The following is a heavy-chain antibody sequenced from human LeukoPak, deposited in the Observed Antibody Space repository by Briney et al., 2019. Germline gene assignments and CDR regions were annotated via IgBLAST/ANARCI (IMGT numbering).Heavy chain of an antibody. J-gene: IGHJ4*02. V-gene: IGHV4-34*01. CDR3: ARRPTYYYGFSVDY. Sequence: PSETLSLTCAVYGGSFSGYYWSWIRQPPGKGLEWIGEINHSGSTNYNPSLKSRVTISVDTSKNQFSLKLSSVTAADTAVYYCARRPTYYYGFSVDYWGQGTLVTVSS. CDR1: GGSFSGYY. CDR2: INHSGST. D-gene: IGHD3-10*01.